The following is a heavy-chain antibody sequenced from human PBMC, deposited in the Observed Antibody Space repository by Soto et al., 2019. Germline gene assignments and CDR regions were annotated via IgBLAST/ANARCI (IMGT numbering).Heavy chain of an antibody. D-gene: IGHD5-12*01. CDR2: INPSGGST. V-gene: IGHV1-46*01. Sequence: ASVKRSWKASGYIFSGHYIHRVRQVLGQELERMGIINPSGGSTIYAQEFQGRVTITRDTSTSTVYMELSSLRSEDTAMYYCARSYCCYDYPSNWFAAWSQGTLVTVSS. CDR1: GYIFSGHY. J-gene: IGHJ5*02. CDR3: ARSYCCYDYPSNWFAA.